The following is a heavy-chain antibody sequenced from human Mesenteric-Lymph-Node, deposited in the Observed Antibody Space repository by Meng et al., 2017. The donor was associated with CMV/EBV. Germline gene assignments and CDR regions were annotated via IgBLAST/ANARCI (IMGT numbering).Heavy chain of an antibody. CDR3: AYFGDLPPLW. CDR2: TYYRSESYN. D-gene: IGHD3-16*01. J-gene: IGHJ4*02. CDR1: GASILSNNAA. V-gene: IGHV6-1*01. Sequence: QIQLQHAAPVLVTSSPTLAVTCTIPGASILSNNAAWNWIRQSPSRGLEWLGRTYYRSESYNDYAVSVKSRISVNLDTSKNQLSLHLNFVTPEDTAVYYCAYFGDLPPLWWGQGTLVTVSS.